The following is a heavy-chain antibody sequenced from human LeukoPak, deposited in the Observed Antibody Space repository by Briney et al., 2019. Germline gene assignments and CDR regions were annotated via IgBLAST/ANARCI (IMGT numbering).Heavy chain of an antibody. V-gene: IGHV3-9*01. J-gene: IGHJ6*02. CDR2: ISWNSGSI. D-gene: IGHD2-15*01. CDR3: AKDLGRGHYYYYGMDV. CDR1: GFTFDDYA. Sequence: PGRSLRLSCAASGFTFDDYAMHWVRQAPGKGLEWVSGISWNSGSIGYADSVKGRFTISRDNAKNSLYLQMNSLRAEDTALYYCAKDLGRGHYYYYGMDVWGQGTTVTVSS.